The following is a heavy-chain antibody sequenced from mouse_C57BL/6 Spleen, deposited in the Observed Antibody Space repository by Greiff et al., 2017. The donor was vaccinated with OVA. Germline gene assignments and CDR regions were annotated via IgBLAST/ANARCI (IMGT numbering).Heavy chain of an antibody. CDR2: INYDGSST. V-gene: IGHV5-16*01. D-gene: IGHD1-1*01. Sequence: EVQRVESEGGLVQPGSSMKLSCTASGFTFSDYYMAWVRQVPEKGLEWVANINYDGSSTYYLDSLKSRFIISRDNAKNILYLQMSSLKSEDTATYYCARTFISYWYFDVWGTGTTVTVSP. CDR3: ARTFISYWYFDV. J-gene: IGHJ1*03. CDR1: GFTFSDYY.